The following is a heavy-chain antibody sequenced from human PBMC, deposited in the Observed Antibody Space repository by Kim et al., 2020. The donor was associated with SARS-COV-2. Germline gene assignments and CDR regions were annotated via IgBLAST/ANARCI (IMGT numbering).Heavy chain of an antibody. Sequence: GGSLRLSCAASGFTFSSYAMTWVRQTPGKGLEWVSAISGSVTSTYYADSVKGRFTIPRDNSKNTLFLQMNSLRAEDTAVYYCASRRGGYGYYFDYWGQGTLVTVSS. V-gene: IGHV3-23*01. CDR3: ASRRGGYGYYFDY. CDR1: GFTFSSYA. CDR2: ISGSVTST. J-gene: IGHJ4*02. D-gene: IGHD5-18*01.